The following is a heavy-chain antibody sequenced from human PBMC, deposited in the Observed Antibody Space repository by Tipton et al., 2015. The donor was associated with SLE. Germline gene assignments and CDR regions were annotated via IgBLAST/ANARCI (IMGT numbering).Heavy chain of an antibody. CDR3: ARHMITGGEFDY. J-gene: IGHJ4*02. D-gene: IGHD3-16*01. Sequence: TLSLTCTVSGGSISSYYWSWIRQPPGRGLEWIAYIYYSGSTNYNPSLKSRVIISVNTSKNQFSLKLSSVTAADPAVYYCARHMITGGEFDYWGQGTLVTVSS. V-gene: IGHV4-59*08. CDR2: IYYSGST. CDR1: GGSISSYY.